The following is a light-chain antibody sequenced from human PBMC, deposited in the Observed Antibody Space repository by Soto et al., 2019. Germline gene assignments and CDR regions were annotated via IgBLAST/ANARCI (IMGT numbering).Light chain of an antibody. Sequence: EIVLTQSPGTLSLSPGERATLSCRASQSLTSSYLAWYQQKPGQAPRLLIYGTSSRATGIPDRFSGSGSGTDFNVTISRLEPQDFAVYCCQQYESSPPSYTFGQGTKLDIK. J-gene: IGKJ2*01. CDR2: GTS. CDR1: QSLTSSY. CDR3: QQYESSPPSYT. V-gene: IGKV3-20*01.